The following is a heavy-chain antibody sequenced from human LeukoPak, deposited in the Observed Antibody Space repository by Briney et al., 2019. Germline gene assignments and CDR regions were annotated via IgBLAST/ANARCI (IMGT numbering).Heavy chain of an antibody. D-gene: IGHD3-22*01. Sequence: PGGSLRLSCAASGFPFSSYAMSWVRQAPGKGLEWVSGISVSGDSTYYADSVKGRCTISRDNSKNTLYLQMNSLRVEDTAVYYCARGLFLSGYLDAFDIWGQGIVVTVSS. CDR2: ISVSGDST. CDR3: ARGLFLSGYLDAFDI. CDR1: GFPFSSYA. V-gene: IGHV3-23*01. J-gene: IGHJ3*02.